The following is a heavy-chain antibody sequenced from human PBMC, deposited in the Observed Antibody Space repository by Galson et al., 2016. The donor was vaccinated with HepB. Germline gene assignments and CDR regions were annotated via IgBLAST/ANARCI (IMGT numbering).Heavy chain of an antibody. Sequence: SLRLSCAASGFNFRGYGMHWVRQAPGKGLEWVSCISSSGTTIYYADSVKGRFTISRDNAKNSLYLQMNSLRAEDTAVYYCAREPVRLDDLLTGPPKNPDYWGQGTLVTVSS. J-gene: IGHJ4*02. CDR1: GFNFRGYG. V-gene: IGHV3-48*03. CDR2: ISSSGTTI. D-gene: IGHD3-9*01. CDR3: AREPVRLDDLLTGPPKNPDY.